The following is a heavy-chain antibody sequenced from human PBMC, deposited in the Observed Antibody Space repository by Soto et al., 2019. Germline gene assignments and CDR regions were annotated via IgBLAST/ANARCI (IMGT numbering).Heavy chain of an antibody. CDR1: GYSFTSYW. CDR3: ARRADSSGWYEEVYYFDY. D-gene: IGHD6-19*01. Sequence: ESLKISCKGSGYSFTSYWIGWVRQMPGKGLEWMGIIYPGDSDTRYSPSFQGQVTISADKSISTAYLQWSSLKASDTAMYYCARRADSSGWYEEVYYFDYWGQGTLVTVSS. V-gene: IGHV5-51*01. J-gene: IGHJ4*02. CDR2: IYPGDSDT.